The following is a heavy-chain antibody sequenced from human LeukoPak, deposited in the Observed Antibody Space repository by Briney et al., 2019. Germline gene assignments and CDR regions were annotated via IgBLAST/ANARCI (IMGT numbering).Heavy chain of an antibody. CDR1: GFTFSSYS. CDR3: ARGAPMVRGVICTY. Sequence: AGGSLRLSCAASGFTFSSYSMNWVRQAPGKGLEWVSSISSSSSYIYYADSVKGRFTISRDNAKNSLYLQMNSLRAEDTAVYYCARGAPMVRGVICTYWGQGTLVTVSS. D-gene: IGHD3-10*01. CDR2: ISSSSSYI. V-gene: IGHV3-21*01. J-gene: IGHJ4*02.